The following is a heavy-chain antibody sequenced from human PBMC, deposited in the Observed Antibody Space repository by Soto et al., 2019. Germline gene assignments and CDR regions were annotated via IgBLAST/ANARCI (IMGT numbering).Heavy chain of an antibody. Sequence: ASVKVSCKASGGTFSSYAISWVRQAPGQGLEWMGGIIPIFGTANYAQKFQGRVTITADESTSTAYMELSSLRSEDTAVYYCARANSGWYGADYWGQGTLVTVSS. J-gene: IGHJ4*02. D-gene: IGHD6-19*01. V-gene: IGHV1-69*13. CDR1: GGTFSSYA. CDR2: IIPIFGTA. CDR3: ARANSGWYGADY.